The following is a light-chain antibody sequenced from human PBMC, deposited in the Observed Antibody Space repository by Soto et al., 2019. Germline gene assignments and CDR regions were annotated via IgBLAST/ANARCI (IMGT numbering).Light chain of an antibody. CDR3: QQYGALPPT. V-gene: IGKV3-20*01. CDR1: QTVSNTY. CDR2: GAS. J-gene: IGKJ4*01. Sequence: EIVLTQFPGALSLSPGERVTLSCRASQTVSNTYLAWYQQKSGQAPKFLIYGASNRATGIPDRFSGSGSGTDFTLTISRLEPEDFAVYYCQQYGALPPTFGGGIKVEIK.